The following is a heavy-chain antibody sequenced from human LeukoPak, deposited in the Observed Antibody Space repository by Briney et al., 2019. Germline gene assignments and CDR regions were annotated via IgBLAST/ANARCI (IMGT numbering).Heavy chain of an antibody. CDR1: GFTFSCCG. V-gene: IGHV3-33*01. D-gene: IGHD4-23*01. Sequence: PGRSLRLSCAASGFTFSCCGMHWVRQAPGKGLEWLGFVRNDGHDQDYADSVKGRITISRDNFKNNVYLQMDSLRDEDTAVYYCARWYGGNNGRLDSWGQGTLVTVSS. CDR3: ARWYGGNNGRLDS. J-gene: IGHJ4*02. CDR2: VRNDGHDQ.